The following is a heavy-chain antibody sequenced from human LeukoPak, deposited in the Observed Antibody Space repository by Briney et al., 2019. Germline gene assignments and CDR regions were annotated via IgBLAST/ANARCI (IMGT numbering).Heavy chain of an antibody. CDR1: GLTFSSYG. Sequence: GGSLRLSCAPSGLTFSSYGMNWVRQAPGKGLEWVSSISSSSSNIYSADSVKGRFTISRDTAKNSLSLQMNRLSGEDRAVYHCAKGGGGVAGPVDFWGQGTLVTVSS. CDR2: ISSSSSNI. D-gene: IGHD6-19*01. CDR3: AKGGGGVAGPVDF. V-gene: IGHV3-21*04. J-gene: IGHJ4*02.